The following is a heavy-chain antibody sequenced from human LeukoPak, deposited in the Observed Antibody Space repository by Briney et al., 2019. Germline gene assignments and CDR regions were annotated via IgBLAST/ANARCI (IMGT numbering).Heavy chain of an antibody. CDR2: ISAYNGNT. V-gene: IGHV1-18*01. D-gene: IGHD5-12*01. J-gene: IGHJ6*02. CDR1: GYTFTSYG. CDR3: ARATRLRWLTNYGMDV. Sequence: ASVKVSFKASGYTFTSYGISWVRRAPGQGLEWTGWISAYNGNTNYAQKLQGRVSMTTDTSTSTAYMELRSLRSEDTAVYYCARATRLRWLTNYGMDVWGQGTTVTVSS.